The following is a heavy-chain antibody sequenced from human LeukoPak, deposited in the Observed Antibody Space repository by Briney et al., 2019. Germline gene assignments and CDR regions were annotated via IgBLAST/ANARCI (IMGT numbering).Heavy chain of an antibody. CDR1: GYTFTGYY. V-gene: IGHV1-2*02. CDR3: ARAARHSVLEADFDY. Sequence: ASVKVSCKASGYTFTGYYMHWVQQAPGQGLEWMGWINPNSGGTNYAQKFQGRVTMTRDTSISTAYMELSRLRSDDTAVYYCARAARHSVLEADFDYWGQGTLVTVSS. J-gene: IGHJ4*02. CDR2: INPNSGGT. D-gene: IGHD2-8*02.